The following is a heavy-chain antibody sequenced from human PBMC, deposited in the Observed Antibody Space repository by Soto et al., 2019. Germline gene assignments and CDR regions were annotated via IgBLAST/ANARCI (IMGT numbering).Heavy chain of an antibody. CDR3: ARDQPGYSYGYGLGY. J-gene: IGHJ4*02. CDR2: ISSSGSTI. D-gene: IGHD5-18*01. CDR1: GFTFSDYY. V-gene: IGHV3-11*04. Sequence: GGSLRLSCAASGFTFSDYYMSWVRQAPGKGLECVSYISSSGSTIYYADSVKGRFTISRDNAKNSLYLQMNSLRAEDTAVYYCARDQPGYSYGYGLGYWGQGTLVTVSS.